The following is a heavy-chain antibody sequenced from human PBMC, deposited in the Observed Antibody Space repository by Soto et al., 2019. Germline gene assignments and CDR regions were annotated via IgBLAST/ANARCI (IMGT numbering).Heavy chain of an antibody. J-gene: IGHJ5*02. Sequence: PSETLSLTCTVSGGSISSSSYYWGWIRQPPGKGLEWIGSIYYSGSTYYNPSLKSRVTISVDTSKNQFSLKLSSVTAADTAVYYCARHAVAGRRWFDPWGQGTMVTVS. CDR3: ARHAVAGRRWFDP. V-gene: IGHV4-39*01. CDR1: GGSISSSSYY. D-gene: IGHD6-19*01. CDR2: IYYSGST.